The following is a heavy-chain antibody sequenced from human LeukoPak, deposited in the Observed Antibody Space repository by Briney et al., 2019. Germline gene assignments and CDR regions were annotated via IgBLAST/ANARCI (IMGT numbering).Heavy chain of an antibody. CDR1: GFTVSSNY. Sequence: GGSLRLSCAASGFTVSSNYLNWVRQAPGKGLEWVSVIYSGGSTYYADSVKGRFTISRDNSKNTLYLQMNSLRAEDTAVYYCTRGGWEGNYFDYWGQGTLVTVSS. D-gene: IGHD1-26*01. V-gene: IGHV3-53*01. J-gene: IGHJ4*02. CDR3: TRGGWEGNYFDY. CDR2: IYSGGST.